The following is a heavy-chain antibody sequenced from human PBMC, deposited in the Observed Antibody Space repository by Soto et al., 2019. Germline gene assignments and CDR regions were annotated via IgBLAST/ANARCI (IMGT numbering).Heavy chain of an antibody. Sequence: GASVKVSCKASGGTFSSYAISWVRQAPGQGLEWMGGIIPIFGTANYAQKFQGRVTITADESTSTAYMELSSLRSEDTAVYYCARDGRVYSGYDGPDAFDIWGQGTMVTVSS. J-gene: IGHJ3*02. CDR3: ARDGRVYSGYDGPDAFDI. CDR2: IIPIFGTA. CDR1: GGTFSSYA. V-gene: IGHV1-69*13. D-gene: IGHD5-12*01.